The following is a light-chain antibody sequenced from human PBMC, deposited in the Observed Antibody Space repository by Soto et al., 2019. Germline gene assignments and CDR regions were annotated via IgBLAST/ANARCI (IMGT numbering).Light chain of an antibody. V-gene: IGKV1-5*03. J-gene: IGKJ4*01. CDR1: QSISAW. CDR2: KAS. Sequence: DIQMTQSPSTLSASVGDRVIITCRASQSISAWLAWYQQKPGKAPKLLIYKASSLESGVPSRFSGSGSGTDFTITISGLQPDDFGTYYCEQYNSNPLTFGGGTKVEIK. CDR3: EQYNSNPLT.